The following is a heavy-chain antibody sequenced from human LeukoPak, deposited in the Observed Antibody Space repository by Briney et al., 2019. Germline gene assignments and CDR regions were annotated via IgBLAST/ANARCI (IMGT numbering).Heavy chain of an antibody. J-gene: IGHJ4*02. Sequence: SETLSLTCSVSGGSISSSFYYWGWIRQPPGKGLEWIVSIIYGGTTYYNPSLKSRITTSLDTSKSQFSLRLTSVTAADTAVYYCAGHDYDSSGYRRDYYFDYWGQGSLVTVSS. CDR3: AGHDYDSSGYRRDYYFDY. CDR2: IIYGGTT. CDR1: GGSISSSFYY. V-gene: IGHV4-39*01. D-gene: IGHD3-22*01.